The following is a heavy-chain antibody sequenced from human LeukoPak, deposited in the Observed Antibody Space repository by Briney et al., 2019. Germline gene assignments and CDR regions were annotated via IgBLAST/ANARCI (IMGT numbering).Heavy chain of an antibody. CDR1: GFTFSAFS. CDR2: ISSSSSDI. J-gene: IGHJ4*02. Sequence: GGSLRLSCAASGFTFSAFSMNWVRQAPGKGLEWVSAISSSSSDIYYADSVKGRFTISRDNAKNSLYLQMNSLRAEDTAVYYCARLLAVAGTDYWGQGTLVTVSS. CDR3: ARLLAVAGTDY. V-gene: IGHV3-21*01. D-gene: IGHD6-19*01.